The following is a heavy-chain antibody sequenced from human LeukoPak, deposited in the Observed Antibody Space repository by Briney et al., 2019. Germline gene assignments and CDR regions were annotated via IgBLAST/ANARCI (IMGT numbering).Heavy chain of an antibody. CDR3: ARSIAVAETGHYYYGMDV. CDR2: IDWDDDK. V-gene: IGHV2-70*01. Sequence: SGPALVKPTQTLTLTCTFSGFSLSTSGMCVSWIRQPPGKALEWLALIDWDDDKYYSTSLKTRLTISKDTSKNQVVLTMTNMDPVDTATYYCARSIAVAETGHYYYGMDVWGQGTTVTVSS. D-gene: IGHD6-19*01. CDR1: GFSLSTSGMC. J-gene: IGHJ6*02.